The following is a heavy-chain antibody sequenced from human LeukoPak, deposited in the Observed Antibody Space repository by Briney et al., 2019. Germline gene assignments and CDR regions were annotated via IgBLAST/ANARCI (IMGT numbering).Heavy chain of an antibody. CDR3: ASLSIWVATEYYFDY. J-gene: IGHJ4*02. CDR2: IYSGGST. V-gene: IGHV3-66*01. Sequence: GGSLRLSCAASGFTVSSNYMSWVRQAPGKGLEWVSVIYSGGSTYYADSVKGRFTISRDNSKNTLYLQMNSLRADDAAVYYCASLSIWVATEYYFDYWGQGTLVTVSS. CDR1: GFTVSSNY. D-gene: IGHD4-23*01.